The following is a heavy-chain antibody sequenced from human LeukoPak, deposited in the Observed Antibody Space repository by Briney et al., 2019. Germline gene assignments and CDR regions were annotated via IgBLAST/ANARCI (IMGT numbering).Heavy chain of an antibody. CDR2: INPSGGST. V-gene: IGHV1-46*01. J-gene: IGHJ5*02. CDR3: ARGYCGGDCYNDWFDP. Sequence: ASVKVSCKASGYTFTSYYMHWVRQAPGQGLEWMGIINPSGGSTSYAQKFQGRVTITRDTSASTAYMELSSLRSEDTAVYYCARGYCGGDCYNDWFDPWGQGTLVTVSS. D-gene: IGHD2-21*02. CDR1: GYTFTSYY.